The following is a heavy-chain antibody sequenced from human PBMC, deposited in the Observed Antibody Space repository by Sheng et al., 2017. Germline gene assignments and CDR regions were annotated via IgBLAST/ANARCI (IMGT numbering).Heavy chain of an antibody. D-gene: IGHD1-26*01. CDR3: ARSSRLATYYYGMDV. Sequence: QVQLQQWGAGLLKPSETLSLTCAVYGGSFSGYYWSWIRQPPGKGLEWIGEINHSGSTNYNPSLKSRVTISVDTSKNQFSLKLSSVTAADTAVYYCARSSRLATYYYGMDVWGQGTTVTVSS. CDR2: INHSGST. V-gene: IGHV4-34*01. J-gene: IGHJ6*02. CDR1: GGSFSGYY.